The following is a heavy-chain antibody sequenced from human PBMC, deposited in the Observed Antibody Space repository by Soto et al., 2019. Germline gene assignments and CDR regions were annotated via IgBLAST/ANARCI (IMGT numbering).Heavy chain of an antibody. V-gene: IGHV4-59*01. Sequence: PSETLSLTCTVSGGSISSYYWSWIRQPPGKGLEWVGYIYYSGSTNYNPSLKSRVTISVDTSKNQFSLRLSSVTAADTAVYYCARDSTDGGPYYYYGMDVWGQGTTVTVSS. J-gene: IGHJ6*02. CDR2: IYYSGST. D-gene: IGHD2-15*01. CDR3: ARDSTDGGPYYYYGMDV. CDR1: GGSISSYY.